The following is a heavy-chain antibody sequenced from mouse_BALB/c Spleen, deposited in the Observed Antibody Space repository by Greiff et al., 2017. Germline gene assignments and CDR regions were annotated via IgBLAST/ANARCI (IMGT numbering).Heavy chain of an antibody. V-gene: IGHV3-6*02. CDR1: GYSITSGYY. J-gene: IGHJ2*01. Sequence: EVQRVESGPGLVKPSQSLSLTCSVTGYSITSGYYWNWIRQFPGNKLEWMGYISYDGSNNYNPSLKNRISITRDTSKNQFFLKLNSVTTEDTATYYCARDPAGTYYFDYWGQGTTVTVSA. CDR2: ISYDGSN. D-gene: IGHD4-1*01. CDR3: ARDPAGTYYFDY.